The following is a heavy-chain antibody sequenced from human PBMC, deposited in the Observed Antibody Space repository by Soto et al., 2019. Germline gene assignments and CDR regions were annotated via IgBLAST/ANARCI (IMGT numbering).Heavy chain of an antibody. Sequence: GGSLRLSCAASGFIFSSYGMHWVRQAPGKGLEWVAVIWYDGSNKYYADSVKGRFTISRVNSKNTLYLQMNSLRAEDTAVYYCAREGVDVWGQGTTVTVSS. D-gene: IGHD3-16*01. CDR3: AREGVDV. J-gene: IGHJ6*02. V-gene: IGHV3-33*01. CDR2: IWYDGSNK. CDR1: GFIFSSYG.